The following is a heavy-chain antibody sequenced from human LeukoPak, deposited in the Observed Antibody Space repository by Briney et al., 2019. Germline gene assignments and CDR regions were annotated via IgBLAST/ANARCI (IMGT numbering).Heavy chain of an antibody. Sequence: KPSETLSLTCAVYGGSFSDYHWSWIRQPPGKGLEWIGEINHSGISNYNPSLKNRVSISEDMSKNQFSLKLRSVTAADTAVYYCARVAMATTEDYWGQGTLVTVSS. CDR2: INHSGIS. V-gene: IGHV4-34*01. CDR3: ARVAMATTEDY. CDR1: GGSFSDYH. J-gene: IGHJ4*02. D-gene: IGHD5-24*01.